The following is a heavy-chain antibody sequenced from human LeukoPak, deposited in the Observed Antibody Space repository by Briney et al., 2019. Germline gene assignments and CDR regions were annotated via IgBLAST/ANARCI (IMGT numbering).Heavy chain of an antibody. CDR2: IYYSGST. J-gene: IGHJ4*02. D-gene: IGHD5-18*01. Sequence: SETLPLTCTVSGGSISSSSYYWGWIRQPSGRGLEWIGSIYYSGSTYYNPSLKSRVTISVDTSKNQFSLKLSSVTAADTAVYYCAFRGYSYGPLYYFDYWGQGTLVTVSS. CDR3: AFRGYSYGPLYYFDY. V-gene: IGHV4-39*01. CDR1: GGSISSSSYY.